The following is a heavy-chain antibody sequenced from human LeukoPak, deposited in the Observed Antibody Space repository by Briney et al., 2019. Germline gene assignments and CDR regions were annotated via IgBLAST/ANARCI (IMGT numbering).Heavy chain of an antibody. CDR1: GYTFTSYA. D-gene: IGHD3-22*01. Sequence: ASVKVSCKASGYTFTSYAMHWVRQAPGQRLEWMGWINAGNGNTKYSQKFQGRVTITRDTSASTAYMELSSLRSEDTAVYYCARDYYYDSSSYYSHFDYWGQGTLVTVSS. CDR3: ARDYYYDSSSYYSHFDY. V-gene: IGHV1-3*01. J-gene: IGHJ4*02. CDR2: INAGNGNT.